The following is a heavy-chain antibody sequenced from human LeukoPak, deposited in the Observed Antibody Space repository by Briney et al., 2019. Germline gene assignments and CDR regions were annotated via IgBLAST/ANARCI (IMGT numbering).Heavy chain of an antibody. D-gene: IGHD6-13*01. CDR2: IYYSGST. V-gene: IGHV4-34*01. CDR1: GGSFSGSY. CDR3: ARHQPRYSSSWYSGMDV. Sequence: PSETLSLTCAVYGGSFSGSYWTWIRQPPGKGLEWIGSIYYSGSTYYNPSLKSRVTISVDTSKNQFSLKLSSVTAADTAVYYCARHQPRYSSSWYSGMDVWGQGTTVTVSS. J-gene: IGHJ6*02.